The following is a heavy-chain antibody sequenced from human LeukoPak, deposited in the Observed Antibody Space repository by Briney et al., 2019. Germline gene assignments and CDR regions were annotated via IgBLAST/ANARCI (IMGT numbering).Heavy chain of an antibody. D-gene: IGHD5-24*01. V-gene: IGHV4-34*01. CDR2: INHSWST. CDR3: ARGRDGYNYVYYYYYYMDV. Sequence: SETLSLTCAVSGGSFSGYYWSWIRQPPGKGLEWVGEINHSWSTNYNPSLKSRVTILVDTTKTQCSPKLSSLTAADTAVYYCARGRDGYNYVYYYYYYMDVWGKGTTVTVSS. CDR1: GGSFSGYY. J-gene: IGHJ6*03.